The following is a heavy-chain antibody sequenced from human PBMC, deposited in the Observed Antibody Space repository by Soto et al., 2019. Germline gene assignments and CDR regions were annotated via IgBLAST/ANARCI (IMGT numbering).Heavy chain of an antibody. D-gene: IGHD6-19*01. CDR2: ISSSGGST. CDR3: AKLRGFMAVAGAFDF. V-gene: IGHV3-23*01. CDR1: EFTFSSFA. J-gene: IGHJ4*02. Sequence: QPGGSLRLSCAASEFTFSSFAMSWVRQAPGKGLEWISGISSSGGSTCYLDSVKGRFAVSRDNSKNTLYLQMNSLRAEDTALYYCAKLRGFMAVAGAFDFWGLGTLVTVSS.